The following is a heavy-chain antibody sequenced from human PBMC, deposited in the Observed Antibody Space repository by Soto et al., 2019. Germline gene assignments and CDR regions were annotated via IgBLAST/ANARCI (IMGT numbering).Heavy chain of an antibody. CDR3: AKEFLIPDSYYYDSSGYSDY. Sequence: GGSLRLSCAASGFTFSSCALGWGRQAPGKGPEWGAVISYDGINKYYADSVKGRFTTSRDKSKNTLYLQMNSLRAEDTAVYYCAKEFLIPDSYYYDSSGYSDYWGQGTLVTVS. J-gene: IGHJ4*02. V-gene: IGHV3-30*18. CDR1: GFTFSSCA. D-gene: IGHD3-22*01. CDR2: ISYDGINK.